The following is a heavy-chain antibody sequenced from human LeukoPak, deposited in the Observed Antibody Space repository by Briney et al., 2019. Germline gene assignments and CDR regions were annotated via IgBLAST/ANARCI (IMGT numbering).Heavy chain of an antibody. Sequence: ASVKVSCKASGYTFTGYYMHWVRQAPGQGLEWMGWINPNSGGTNYAQKFQGRVTMTRDTSISTAYMELSRPRSDDTAVYYCARRVIANYGDYVHWGQGTLVTVSS. V-gene: IGHV1-2*02. CDR2: INPNSGGT. CDR3: ARRVIANYGDYVH. D-gene: IGHD4-17*01. CDR1: GYTFTGYY. J-gene: IGHJ4*02.